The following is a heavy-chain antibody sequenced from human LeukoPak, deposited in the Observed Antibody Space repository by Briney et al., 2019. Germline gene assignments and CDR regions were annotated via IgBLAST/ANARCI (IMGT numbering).Heavy chain of an antibody. CDR1: GFTFSSYW. CDR2: IKQDGSEK. J-gene: IGHJ4*02. CDR3: ARDTAPYNWNYVFIY. V-gene: IGHV3-7*01. D-gene: IGHD1-7*01. Sequence: GGSLRLSCAAYGFTFSSYWMSWVRQAPGKGLEWVANIKQDGSEKYYVDSVKGRFTIYRDNAKNSLYLQMNSLRAEDTAVYYCARDTAPYNWNYVFIYWGQGTLVTVSS.